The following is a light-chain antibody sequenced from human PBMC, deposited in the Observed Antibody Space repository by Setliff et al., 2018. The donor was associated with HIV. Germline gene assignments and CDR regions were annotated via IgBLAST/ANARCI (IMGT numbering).Light chain of an antibody. J-gene: IGKJ1*01. CDR1: LGISDS. CDR2: AAS. CDR3: QQYFFMPRT. V-gene: IGKV1-NL1*01. Sequence: DILMTQSPSSLPASIGDRVTISCRASLGISDSLAWYQQKPGTAPKLLLFAASRLESGVPSRFSASGSGTHYTLTISSLQPEDFATYYCQQYFFMPRTFGQGTKVDIK.